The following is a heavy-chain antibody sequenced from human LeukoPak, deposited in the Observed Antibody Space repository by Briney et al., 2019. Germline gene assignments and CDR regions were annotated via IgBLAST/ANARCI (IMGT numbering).Heavy chain of an antibody. CDR1: GFTFDDYA. D-gene: IGHD3-22*01. J-gene: IGHJ4*02. V-gene: IGHV3-9*01. Sequence: GGSLRLSCAVSGFTFDDYAMHWVRQAPGKGLEWVSGISWNSGSIGYADSVKGRFTISRDNAKNSLYLQMNSLRAEDTALYYCAKDKWYDSSDYFDYWGQGTLVTVSS. CDR2: ISWNSGSI. CDR3: AKDKWYDSSDYFDY.